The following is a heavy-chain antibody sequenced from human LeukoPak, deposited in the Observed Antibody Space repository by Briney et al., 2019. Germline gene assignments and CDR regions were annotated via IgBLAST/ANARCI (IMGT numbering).Heavy chain of an antibody. CDR2: INPNSGGT. J-gene: IGHJ5*02. CDR3: ARASSGWYNWFDP. CDR1: GYTFTAHY. D-gene: IGHD6-19*01. Sequence: ASVKVSCKTSGYTFTAHYIHWVRQAPGQGLEWMGWINPNSGGTKYAQNFQGRVTMTRDTSINTAYMELSRLRSDDTAVYYCARASSGWYNWFDPWGQGTLVTVSS. V-gene: IGHV1-2*02.